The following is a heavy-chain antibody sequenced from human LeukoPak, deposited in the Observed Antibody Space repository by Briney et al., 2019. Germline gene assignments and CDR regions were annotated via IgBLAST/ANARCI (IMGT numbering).Heavy chain of an antibody. J-gene: IGHJ4*02. V-gene: IGHV4-34*01. CDR1: GGSFSGYY. D-gene: IGHD5-18*01. Sequence: SETLSPTCAVYGGSFSGYYWSWIRQPPGKGLEWIGEINHSGSTNYNPSLKSRVTISVDTSKNQFSLKLSSVTAADTAVYYCARGVIWLYVGFDYWGQGTLVTVSS. CDR2: INHSGST. CDR3: ARGVIWLYVGFDY.